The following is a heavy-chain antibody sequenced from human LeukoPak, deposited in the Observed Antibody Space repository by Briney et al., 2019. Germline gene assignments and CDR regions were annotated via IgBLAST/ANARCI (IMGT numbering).Heavy chain of an antibody. CDR2: IYYTVIT. J-gene: IGHJ5*02. V-gene: IGHV4-59*01. CDR1: GGSISSDD. Sequence: SETLSLTCTVSGGSISSDDWSWSRQPPGKGLEWMGYIYYTVITNYNPSLRRRVTTSVDTSKNQFSLKLSSVTAADTAVYYCARATTREPYSWFDPWGQGTLVSVSS. D-gene: IGHD1-1*01. CDR3: ARATTREPYSWFDP.